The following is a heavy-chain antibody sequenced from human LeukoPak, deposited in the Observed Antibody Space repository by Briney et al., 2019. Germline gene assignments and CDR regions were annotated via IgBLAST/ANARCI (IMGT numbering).Heavy chain of an antibody. CDR1: GFTFSSYG. CDR2: IWYDGSNK. J-gene: IGHJ4*02. D-gene: IGHD2-15*01. CDR3: ATGYCSGGSCYPPTY. V-gene: IGHV3-33*01. Sequence: GRSLRLSCAASGFTFSSYGMHWVRQAPGKGLEWVAVIWYDGSNKYYADSMKGRFTISRDNSKNTLYLQMNSLRAEDTAVYYCATGYCSGGSCYPPTYWGQGTLVTVSS.